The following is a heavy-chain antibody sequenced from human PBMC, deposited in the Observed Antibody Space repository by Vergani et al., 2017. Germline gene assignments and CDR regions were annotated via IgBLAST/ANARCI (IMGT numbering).Heavy chain of an antibody. CDR1: GYSISSGYY. CDR2: IYYSGST. V-gene: IGHV4-61*01. D-gene: IGHD2-15*01. Sequence: QVQLQESGPGLVKPSETLSLTCAVSGYSISSGYYWGWIRQPPGKGLEWIGYIYYSGSTNYNPSLKSRVTISVDTSKNQFSLKLSSVTAEDTAVYYCASSSPRVVVVAATGRQAFDIWGQGTMVTVSS. J-gene: IGHJ3*02. CDR3: ASSSPRVVVVAATGRQAFDI.